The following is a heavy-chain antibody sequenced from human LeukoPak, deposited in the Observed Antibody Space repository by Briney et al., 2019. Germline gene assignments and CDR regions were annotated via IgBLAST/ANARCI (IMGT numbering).Heavy chain of an antibody. D-gene: IGHD2-2*01. CDR3: ARDREYQLLSGAFDI. V-gene: IGHV1-18*01. J-gene: IGHJ3*02. CDR2: ISAYNGNT. CDR1: GYTFTSYG. Sequence: ASVKVSCKASGYTFTSYGISWVRQAPGQALEWMGWISAYNGNTNYAQKLQGRVTMTTDTSTSTAYMELRSLRSDDTAVYYCARDREYQLLSGAFDIWGQGTMVTVSS.